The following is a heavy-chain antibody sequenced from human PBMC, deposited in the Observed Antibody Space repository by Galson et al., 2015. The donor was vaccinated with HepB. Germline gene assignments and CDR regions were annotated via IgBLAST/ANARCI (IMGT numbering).Heavy chain of an antibody. J-gene: IGHJ4*02. Sequence: SLRLSCAASGFTFGAYEMNWVRQAPGKGLEWISYISSNGYMIYYAESVKGRFTVSRDNAGDSLYLQMNGLRVEDTAVYYCVRDDALWSWYFDSWGQGILVTVSS. CDR2: ISSNGYMI. V-gene: IGHV3-48*03. D-gene: IGHD3-10*01. CDR1: GFTFGAYE. CDR3: VRDDALWSWYFDS.